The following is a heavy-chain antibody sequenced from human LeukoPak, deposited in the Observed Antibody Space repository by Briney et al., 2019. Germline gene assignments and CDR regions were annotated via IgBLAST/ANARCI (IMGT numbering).Heavy chain of an antibody. J-gene: IGHJ3*02. V-gene: IGHV1-2*02. CDR2: INPNSGGT. CDR1: GYTFTGYY. CDR3: ARELRLDYVWGSYRSHAFDI. Sequence: ASVKVSCKASGYTFTGYYMHWVRQAPGQGLEWMGWINPNSGGTNYAQKFQGRVTMTRDTSISTAYMELSRLRSDDTAVYYCARELRLDYVWGSYRSHAFDIWGQGTMVTVSS. D-gene: IGHD3-16*02.